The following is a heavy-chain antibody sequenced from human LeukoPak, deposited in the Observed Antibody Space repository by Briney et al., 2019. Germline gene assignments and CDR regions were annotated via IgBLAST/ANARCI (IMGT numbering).Heavy chain of an antibody. CDR1: GFTFSNYA. V-gene: IGHV3-23*01. D-gene: IGHD5-12*01. CDR2: ITGSGGNT. Sequence: GGSLRLSRAASGFTFSNYAMTWVRQAPGKGLEWVSGITGSGGNTYYTDSVKGRFTISRDNSKNTLYLQMNSLRAEDTAVYYCAKSSHYSGYDWGYDYWGQGTLVTVSS. J-gene: IGHJ4*02. CDR3: AKSSHYSGYDWGYDY.